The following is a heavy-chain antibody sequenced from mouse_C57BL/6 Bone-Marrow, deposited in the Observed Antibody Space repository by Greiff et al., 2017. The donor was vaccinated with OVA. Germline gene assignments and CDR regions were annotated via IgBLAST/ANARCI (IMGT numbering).Heavy chain of an antibody. V-gene: IGHV14-4*01. J-gene: IGHJ3*01. CDR2: IDPENGDT. CDR1: GFNIKDDY. Sequence: VHVKQSGAELVRPRASVKLSCTASGFNIKDDYMHWVKQRPEQGLEWIGWIDPENGDTEYASKFQGKATITADTSSNTAYLQLSSLTSEDTAIYYCASSSGYDAYWGQGTLVTVSA. D-gene: IGHD3-2*02. CDR3: ASSSGYDAY.